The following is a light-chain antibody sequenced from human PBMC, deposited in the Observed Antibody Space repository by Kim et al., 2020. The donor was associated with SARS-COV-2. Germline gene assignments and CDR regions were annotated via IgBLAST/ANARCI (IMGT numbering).Light chain of an antibody. J-gene: IGLJ3*02. CDR3: QSYDSSLSAWV. CDR2: GNS. CDR1: SSNIGAGYD. Sequence: QSVLTQPPSVSGAPGQRVTISCTGSSSNIGAGYDVHWYQQHPGTAPKLLIYGNSNRPSGVPDRFSGSKSGPSASLAITGLQAEDEADYYCQSYDSSLSAWVFGGGTQLTVL. V-gene: IGLV1-40*01.